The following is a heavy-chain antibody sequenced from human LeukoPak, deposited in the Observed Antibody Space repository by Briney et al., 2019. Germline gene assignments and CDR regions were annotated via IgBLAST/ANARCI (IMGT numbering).Heavy chain of an antibody. J-gene: IGHJ5*02. CDR1: GGSFSGYY. CDR3: ARGSYSSRWYVPRGHWFDP. Sequence: SETLSLTCAVYGGSFSGYYWSWLRQPPGKGLEGMGEIYHRGSTNYNPSLKSRVTISVDSSKNQFSLKLSSVTAADTAVYYCARGSYSSRWYVPRGHWFDPWGQGTLVTVSS. D-gene: IGHD6-13*01. CDR2: IYHRGST. V-gene: IGHV4-34*01.